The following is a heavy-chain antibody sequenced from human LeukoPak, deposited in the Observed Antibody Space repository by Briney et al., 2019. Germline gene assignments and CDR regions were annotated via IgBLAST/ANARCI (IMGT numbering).Heavy chain of an antibody. CDR1: GFTFISYS. J-gene: IGHJ4*02. CDR3: ARDRGYYDSGRYVPLDY. D-gene: IGHD3-10*01. V-gene: IGHV3-21*01. CDR2: ISSSSSSI. Sequence: PGGSLRLSCAASGFTFISYSMNWVRQAPGKGLEWVSSISSSSSSIYYADSVKGRLTISRDNAKNSLYLQMNSLRAEDTAMYYCARDRGYYDSGRYVPLDYWGQGTLVTVSS.